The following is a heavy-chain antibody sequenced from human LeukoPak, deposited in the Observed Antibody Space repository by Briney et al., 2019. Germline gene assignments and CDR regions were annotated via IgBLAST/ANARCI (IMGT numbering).Heavy chain of an antibody. Sequence: GGSLRPSCAASGFTFSSYGMHWVRQAPGKGLEWVAFIRYDGSNKYYADSVKGRFTISRDNSKNTLYLQMNSLRAEDTAVYYCAKDPYDSSGYAYYFDYWGQGTLVTVSS. CDR3: AKDPYDSSGYAYYFDY. CDR1: GFTFSSYG. V-gene: IGHV3-30*02. D-gene: IGHD3-22*01. J-gene: IGHJ4*02. CDR2: IRYDGSNK.